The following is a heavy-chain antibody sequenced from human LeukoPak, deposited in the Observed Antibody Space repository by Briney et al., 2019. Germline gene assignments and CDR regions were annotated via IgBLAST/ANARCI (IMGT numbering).Heavy chain of an antibody. CDR1: GYSISSGYY. CDR2: IYHSGST. CDR3: ARTRYDAFGI. V-gene: IGHV4-38-2*01. J-gene: IGHJ3*02. Sequence: PSETLSLTCAVSGYSISSGYYWGWIRQPPGKGLEWIGSIYHSGSTYYNPSLKSRVTISVDTSKNQFSLKLSSVTAADTAVYYCARTRYDAFGIWGQGTMVTVSS. D-gene: IGHD3-16*02.